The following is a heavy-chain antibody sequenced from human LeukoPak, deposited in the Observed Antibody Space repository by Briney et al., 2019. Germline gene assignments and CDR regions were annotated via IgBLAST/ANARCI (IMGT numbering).Heavy chain of an antibody. D-gene: IGHD3-10*01. Sequence: GASVKVSCKTSGDTFTGYYIHWVRQAPGQGLEWMGFLNPHSGATVSAQMFQGRVTMTRDTSISTAYMELSRLRSDDTAVYYCASHSNYGSGSYDIDYWGQGTLVTVSS. J-gene: IGHJ4*02. CDR3: ASHSNYGSGSYDIDY. CDR1: GDTFTGYY. CDR2: LNPHSGAT. V-gene: IGHV1-2*02.